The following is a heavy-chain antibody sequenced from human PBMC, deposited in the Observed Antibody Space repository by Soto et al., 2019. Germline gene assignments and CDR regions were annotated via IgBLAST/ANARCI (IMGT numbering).Heavy chain of an antibody. CDR3: VKDHCRSTSCYFDF. J-gene: IGHJ4*02. Sequence: GGSLRLSCVASGFTFGDYAMHWVRQAPGKGLEWVSGISWNSGNIGYADSVKGRFTISRDNAKNSLYLQMNSLRAEDTALYYCVKDHCRSTSCYFDFWGQGTPGTVSS. V-gene: IGHV3-9*01. D-gene: IGHD2-2*01. CDR1: GFTFGDYA. CDR2: ISWNSGNI.